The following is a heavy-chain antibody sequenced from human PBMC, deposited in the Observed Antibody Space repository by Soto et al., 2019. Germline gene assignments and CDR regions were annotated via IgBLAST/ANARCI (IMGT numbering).Heavy chain of an antibody. V-gene: IGHV4-4*02. CDR3: ASTDSGWPTFEAN. D-gene: IGHD6-25*01. CDR1: GGSISSTKW. J-gene: IGHJ4*02. Sequence: GTLSLTCAVSGGSISSTKWWSWVRQPPGKGLEWIGEIFHGGDTNYNPSLKSRVTISVDKSKNQFSLNLSSVTAADTAVYYCASTDSGWPTFEANWGQGTQVTVSS. CDR2: IFHGGDT.